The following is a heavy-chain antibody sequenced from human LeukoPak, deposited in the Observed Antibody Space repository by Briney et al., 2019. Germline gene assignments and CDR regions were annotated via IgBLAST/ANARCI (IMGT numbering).Heavy chain of an antibody. CDR1: GGSISSGGYY. CDR3: ARDFYFVSGSYGMDV. J-gene: IGHJ6*02. Sequence: SETLSLTCTVSGGSISSGGYYWSWIRQHPGKGLEWIGYIYYSGSTYYNPSLKSRVTISVDASKNQFSLKLSSVTAADTAVYYCARDFYFVSGSYGMDVWGQGTTVTVSS. V-gene: IGHV4-31*03. D-gene: IGHD3-10*01. CDR2: IYYSGST.